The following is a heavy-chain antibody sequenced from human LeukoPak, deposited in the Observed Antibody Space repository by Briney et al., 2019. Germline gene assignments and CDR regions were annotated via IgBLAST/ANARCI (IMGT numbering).Heavy chain of an antibody. CDR2: VSYDANNK. CDR1: GFTFSTYT. Sequence: GGSLRLSCATSGFTFSTYTMHWVRQAPGKGLEWLAVVSYDANNKFYADSVKGRFTISRDNSKNTLYLQMNNLRAEDTAVYYCAKWAIFGVVTGVGDYWGQGTLVTVSS. V-gene: IGHV3-30-3*02. J-gene: IGHJ4*02. D-gene: IGHD3-3*01. CDR3: AKWAIFGVVTGVGDY.